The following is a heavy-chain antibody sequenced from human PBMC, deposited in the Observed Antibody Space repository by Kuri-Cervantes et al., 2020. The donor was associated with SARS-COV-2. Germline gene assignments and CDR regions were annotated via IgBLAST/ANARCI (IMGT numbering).Heavy chain of an antibody. V-gene: IGHV3-74*01. CDR3: ARICSSTSCLGNYFDY. CDR2: INSDGSST. D-gene: IGHD2-2*01. J-gene: IGHJ4*02. Sequence: LSLTCAASGFTFSSYWMHWVRQAPGKGLVWVSRINSDGSSTSYADSVKGRFTTSRDNAKNTLYLQMNSLRAEDTAVYYCARICSSTSCLGNYFDYWGQGTLVTVSS. CDR1: GFTFSSYW.